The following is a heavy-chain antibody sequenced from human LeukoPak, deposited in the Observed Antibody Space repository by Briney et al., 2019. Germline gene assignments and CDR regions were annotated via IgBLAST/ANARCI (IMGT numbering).Heavy chain of an antibody. CDR3: AKDKGGGYGNDGFDI. V-gene: IGHV3-21*01. CDR1: GFTFSRYS. J-gene: IGHJ3*02. CDR2: ISSGSYI. D-gene: IGHD3-16*01. Sequence: GGSLRLSCGASGFTFSRYSMNWVRQAPGKGLEWVSSISSGSYIYYADSVKGRFTISRDNAKNSLYLQMNSLRAEDTAVYYCAKDKGGGYGNDGFDIWGRGTMVTVSS.